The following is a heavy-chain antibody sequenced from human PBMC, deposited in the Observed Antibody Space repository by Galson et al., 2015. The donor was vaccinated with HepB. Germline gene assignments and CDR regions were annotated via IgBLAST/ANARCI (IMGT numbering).Heavy chain of an antibody. CDR1: GFTFSSYG. CDR3: AKDTWGKQLGDGMDV. V-gene: IGHV3-30*18. Sequence: SLRLSCAASGFTFSSYGMHWVRQAPGKGLEWVAVISYDGSNKYYADSVKGRFTISRDNSKNTLYLQMNSLRAEDTAVYYCAKDTWGKQLGDGMDVWGQGTTVTVSS. D-gene: IGHD6-6*01. J-gene: IGHJ6*02. CDR2: ISYDGSNK.